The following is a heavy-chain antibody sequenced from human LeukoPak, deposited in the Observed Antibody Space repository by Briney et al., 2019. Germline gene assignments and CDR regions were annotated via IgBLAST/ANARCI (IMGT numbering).Heavy chain of an antibody. CDR2: ISAYNGDT. CDR3: ASNTVSDGGVYAY. CDR1: GYTFTGYY. J-gene: IGHJ4*02. Sequence: ASVKVSCKASGYTFTGYYMHWVRQAPGQGLEWMGWISAYNGDTNYAQKLQGRVTVTSDTSTGTAYMELRGLRSDDTAIYYCASNTVSDGGVYAYWGQGTLVTVSS. V-gene: IGHV1-18*04. D-gene: IGHD3-16*01.